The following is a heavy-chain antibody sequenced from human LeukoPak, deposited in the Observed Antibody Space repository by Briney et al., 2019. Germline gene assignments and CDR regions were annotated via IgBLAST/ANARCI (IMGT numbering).Heavy chain of an antibody. V-gene: IGHV3-48*04. CDR1: GFTFSSYS. CDR3: ARGSSGWYYDY. Sequence: PGGSLRLSCAASGFTFSSYSMNWVRQAPGKGLEWVSFISSSTTTIYYADSVKGRFTISRDNAKNSLYLQMNSLRAEDTAMYYCARGSSGWYYDYWGQGTLVTVSS. CDR2: ISSSTTTI. D-gene: IGHD6-19*01. J-gene: IGHJ4*02.